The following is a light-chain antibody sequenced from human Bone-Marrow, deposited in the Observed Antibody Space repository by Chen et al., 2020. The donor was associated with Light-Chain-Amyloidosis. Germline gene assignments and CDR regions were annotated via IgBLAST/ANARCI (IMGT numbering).Light chain of an antibody. CDR3: QSADSSGTDEVI. CDR1: DLPTKY. J-gene: IGLJ2*01. CDR2: RDT. Sequence: SYELTQPPSVSVSPGQTARITCSGDDLPTKYAYWYQQKPGQAPVLGIHRDTERPSGISERFSGSSSGTTATLTSSGVQAEDEADYHCQSADSSGTDEVIFGGGTKLTVL. V-gene: IGLV3-25*03.